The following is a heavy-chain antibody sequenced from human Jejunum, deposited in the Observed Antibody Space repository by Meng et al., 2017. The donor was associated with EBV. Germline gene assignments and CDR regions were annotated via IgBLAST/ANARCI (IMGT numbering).Heavy chain of an antibody. D-gene: IGHD5-24*01. CDR2: MKPSSDDT. J-gene: IGHJ4*02. CDR3: ARAVGADGSMVNFDY. V-gene: IGHV1-8*01. Sequence: VQVVESGAEVKKPGASVKGPCKASGYTFPSNGINWVRPATGQGLEGIGWMKPSSDDTGFAQKFQGRVNVTRVNSRNTAYMELSSLTSDDTAVYYCARAVGADGSMVNFDYWGQGTLVTVSS. CDR1: GYTFPSNG.